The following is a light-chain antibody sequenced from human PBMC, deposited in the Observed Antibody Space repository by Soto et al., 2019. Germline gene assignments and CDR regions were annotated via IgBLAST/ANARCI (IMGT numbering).Light chain of an antibody. CDR2: EVS. J-gene: IGLJ2*01. CDR1: SSDVGGYNY. Sequence: QSALTQPPSASGSPGQSVTISCIGTSSDVGGYNYVSWYQQHPGKAPKLMIYEVSKRPSGVPDRFSGSKSGNTASLTVSGLQAEDEADYYCSSYAERNNLGVFGGGTKLTVL. V-gene: IGLV2-8*01. CDR3: SSYAERNNLGV.